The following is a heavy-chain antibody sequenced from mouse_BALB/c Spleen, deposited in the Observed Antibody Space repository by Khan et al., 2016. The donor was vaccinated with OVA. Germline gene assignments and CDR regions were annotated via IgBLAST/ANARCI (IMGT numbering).Heavy chain of an antibody. CDR3: ARIQGGDVDY. J-gene: IGHJ2*01. CDR1: GYSITSDYA. CDR2: ISYSGNS. V-gene: IGHV3-2*02. D-gene: IGHD3-2*02. Sequence: EVQLVESGPGLVKPSQSLSLTCTVTGYSITSDYAWNWIRQFPGNKLEWMGYISYSGNSKYNPSLKSRISITRDTSKNQFFLQLNFVTIEDTATYSCARIQGGDVDYWGQGTTLTVSS.